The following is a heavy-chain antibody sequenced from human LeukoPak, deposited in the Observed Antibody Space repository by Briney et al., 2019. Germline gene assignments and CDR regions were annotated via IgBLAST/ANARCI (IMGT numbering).Heavy chain of an antibody. CDR3: ARADWDTAMIDY. V-gene: IGHV3-21*01. J-gene: IGHJ4*02. Sequence: GGSLRLSCAASEFTIRSYGMHWVRQAPGRGLEWVSSISSSSSYIYYADSVKGRFTISRDNAKNSLYLQMNSLRAEDTAVYYCARADWDTAMIDYWGQGTLVTVSS. CDR1: EFTIRSYG. D-gene: IGHD5-18*01. CDR2: ISSSSSYI.